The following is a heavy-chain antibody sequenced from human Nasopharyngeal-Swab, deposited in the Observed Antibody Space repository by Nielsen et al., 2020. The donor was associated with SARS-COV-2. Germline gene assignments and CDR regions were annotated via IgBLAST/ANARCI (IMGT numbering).Heavy chain of an antibody. CDR3: ATGPASIAVAGTSYYYYGMDV. CDR2: FDPEDGET. Sequence: ASVKVSCKVSGYTLTELSMHWVRQAPGKGLERMGGFDPEDGETIYAQKFQGRVTMTEDTSTDTAYMELSSLRSEDTAVYYCATGPASIAVAGTSYYYYGMDVWGQGTTVTVSS. D-gene: IGHD6-19*01. J-gene: IGHJ6*02. CDR1: GYTLTELS. V-gene: IGHV1-24*01.